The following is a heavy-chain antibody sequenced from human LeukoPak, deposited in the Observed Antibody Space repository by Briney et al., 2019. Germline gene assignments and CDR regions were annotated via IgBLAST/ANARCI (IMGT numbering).Heavy chain of an antibody. J-gene: IGHJ4*02. Sequence: SETLSLTCAVYGGSFSSYYWSWIRQPPGKGLEWIGEINHSGSTNYNPSLKSRVTISVDTSKNQFSLKLSSVTAADTAVYYCARDDYYDSSGPPFDYWGQGTLVTVSS. CDR1: GGSFSSYY. CDR2: INHSGST. D-gene: IGHD3-22*01. V-gene: IGHV4-34*01. CDR3: ARDDYYDSSGPPFDY.